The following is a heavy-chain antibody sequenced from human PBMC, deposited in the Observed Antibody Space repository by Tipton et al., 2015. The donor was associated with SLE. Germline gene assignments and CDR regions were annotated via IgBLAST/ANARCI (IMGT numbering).Heavy chain of an antibody. J-gene: IGHJ4*02. CDR3: ARWSGGAREDFDY. D-gene: IGHD3-10*01. V-gene: IGHV4-30-2*01. Sequence: TLSLTCGVSGGSISSGGYSWSWIRQPPGKGLEWIGYIYYTGSTYYNPSLKSRVTISVDTSKNQFSLKLSSVTAADTAVYYCARWSGGAREDFDYWGQGTLVTVSS. CDR1: GGSISSGGYS. CDR2: IYYTGST.